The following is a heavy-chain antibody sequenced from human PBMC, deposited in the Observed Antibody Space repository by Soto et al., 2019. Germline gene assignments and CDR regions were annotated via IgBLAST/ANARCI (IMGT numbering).Heavy chain of an antibody. CDR3: ARDQIDAGGLIPFQH. J-gene: IGHJ1*01. CDR1: GFTFSGYS. CDR2: ISSSSSYI. Sequence: LRLSCAASGFTFSGYSMNWVRQAPGKGLEWVSSISSSSSYIYYADSVKGRFTISRDNAKNSLYLQMNSLRAEDTAVYYCARDQIDAGGLIPFQHWGQGTLVNVSS. V-gene: IGHV3-21*01. D-gene: IGHD2-15*01.